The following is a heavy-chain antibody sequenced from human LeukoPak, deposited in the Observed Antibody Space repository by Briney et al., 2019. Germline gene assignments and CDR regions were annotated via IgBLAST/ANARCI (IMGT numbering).Heavy chain of an antibody. J-gene: IGHJ5*02. D-gene: IGHD2-2*01. Sequence: GESLKISCKGIGYSFTSYWIGWVRQMPGKGMEWMGVIYPGDSRTRYNPSFQGQVTISVDKSINTAYLQWVSLKASDTAMYYCACREFTSTWSYPWGQGTLVTVFS. CDR1: GYSFTSYW. CDR3: ACREFTSTWSYP. CDR2: IYPGDSRT. V-gene: IGHV5-51*01.